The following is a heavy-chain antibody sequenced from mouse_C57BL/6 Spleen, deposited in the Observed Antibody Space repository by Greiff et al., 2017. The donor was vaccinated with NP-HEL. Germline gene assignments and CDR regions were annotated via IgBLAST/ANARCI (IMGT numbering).Heavy chain of an antibody. V-gene: IGHV1-62-2*01. CDR2: FYPGSGSI. Sequence: QVQLQQSGAELVKPGASVKLSCTASGYTFTEYTIHWVKQRSGQGLEWIGWFYPGSGSIKYNEKFKDKATLTADKSSSTVYMELSRLTSEDSAVYFCARHEEGSYYSNYCAMDYWGQGTSVTVSS. CDR3: ARHEEGSYYSNYCAMDY. J-gene: IGHJ4*01. CDR1: GYTFTEYT. D-gene: IGHD2-5*01.